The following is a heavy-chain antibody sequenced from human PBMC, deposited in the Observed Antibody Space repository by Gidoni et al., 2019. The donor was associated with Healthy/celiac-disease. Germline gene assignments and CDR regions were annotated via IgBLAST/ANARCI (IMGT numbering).Heavy chain of an antibody. Sequence: EVQLVQSGAEGQKPGESLKIDCKGSGYRFASYWIGWVRQMPGKGLEWMGIIYPGDSDTSYSPSFQGQVTISADKSISTAYLQWSSLKASDTAMYYCARGLGYYYGSGSLDAFDIWGQGTMVTVSS. CDR1: GYRFASYW. J-gene: IGHJ3*02. D-gene: IGHD3-10*01. CDR2: IYPGDSDT. CDR3: ARGLGYYYGSGSLDAFDI. V-gene: IGHV5-51*01.